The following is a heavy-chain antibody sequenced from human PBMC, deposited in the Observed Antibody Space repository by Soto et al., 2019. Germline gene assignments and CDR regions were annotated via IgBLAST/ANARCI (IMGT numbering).Heavy chain of an antibody. CDR3: ARRIMIFGVVIKAWFDL. D-gene: IGHD3-3*01. CDR2: TYYSGST. V-gene: IGHV4-59*04. CDR1: GGSISSYY. J-gene: IGHJ5*02. Sequence: SETLSLTCTVSGGSISSYYWSWIRQPPGKGLEWIGSTYYSGSTYYNPSLKSRVTISVDTSKNQFSLKLSSVTAADTAVYYCARRIMIFGVVIKAWFDLWGQGTLVTVSS.